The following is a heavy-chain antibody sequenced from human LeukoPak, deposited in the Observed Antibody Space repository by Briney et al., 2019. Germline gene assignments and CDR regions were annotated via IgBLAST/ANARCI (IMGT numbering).Heavy chain of an antibody. V-gene: IGHV4-4*08. CDR1: GGSISSYY. Sequence: SETLSLTCTVSGGSISSYYWSWIRQPPGKGLEWIGRIYTSGSTNYNPSLKSRVTISVDTSKNQFSLKLSSVTAADTAVYYCARDDRSGSYYYYYMDVWGKGTTVTVSS. D-gene: IGHD1-26*01. J-gene: IGHJ6*03. CDR3: ARDDRSGSYYYYYMDV. CDR2: IYTSGST.